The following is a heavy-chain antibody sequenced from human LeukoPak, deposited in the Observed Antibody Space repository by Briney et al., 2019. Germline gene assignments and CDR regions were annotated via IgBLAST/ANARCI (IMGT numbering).Heavy chain of an antibody. D-gene: IGHD2-15*01. V-gene: IGHV4-59*01. Sequence: SETLSLICTVSGGSHSSYYWSWIRQPPGKGLEWIGYIYYSGSTNYNPSLKSRVTISVDTSKNQFSLKLSSVTAADTAVYYCARGRGCSGGSCYSNWFDPWGQGTLVTVSS. CDR2: IYYSGST. J-gene: IGHJ5*02. CDR1: GGSHSSYY. CDR3: ARGRGCSGGSCYSNWFDP.